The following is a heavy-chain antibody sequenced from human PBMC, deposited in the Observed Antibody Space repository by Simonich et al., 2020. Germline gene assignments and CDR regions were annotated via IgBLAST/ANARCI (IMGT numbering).Heavy chain of an antibody. D-gene: IGHD1-1*01. CDR1: GGSFSGYY. Sequence: QVQLQQWGAGLLKPSETLSLTCAVYGGSFSGYYWSWIRQPPGRGLDGIGEINHSGSTNYNPPLKSRVTISVDTSKNQFSLKLSSVTAADTAVYYCARHLQLGPFDYWGQGTLVTVSS. CDR2: INHSGST. J-gene: IGHJ4*02. V-gene: IGHV4-34*01. CDR3: ARHLQLGPFDY.